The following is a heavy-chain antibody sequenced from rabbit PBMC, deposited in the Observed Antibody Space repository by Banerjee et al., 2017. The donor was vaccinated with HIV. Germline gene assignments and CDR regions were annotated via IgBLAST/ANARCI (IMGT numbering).Heavy chain of an antibody. Sequence: QQQLVESGGGLVKPGASLTLTCKVSGFSISNKAMMCWVRQATRKELELIACINTATGKADYASWANGRFADTTNSSTSVTLQITSLTAADTATYFCARHYVNAFDPRGAGTCVSVS. D-gene: IGHD1-1*01. CDR2: INTATGKA. J-gene: IGHJ2*01. CDR1: GFSISNKAM. V-gene: IGHV1S45*01. CDR3: ARHYVNAFDP.